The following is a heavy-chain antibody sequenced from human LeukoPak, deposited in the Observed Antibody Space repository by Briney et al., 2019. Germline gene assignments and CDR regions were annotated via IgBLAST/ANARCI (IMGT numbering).Heavy chain of an antibody. J-gene: IGHJ4*02. CDR1: GGSISSYY. V-gene: IGHV4-59*01. CDR3: AREHPSIVGATDYFDY. D-gene: IGHD1-26*01. Sequence: PSETLSLTSTVSGGSISSYYRSWIRQPPGKGLEWIGYIYYSGSTNYNPSLKSRVTISVDTSKNQFSLKLSSVTAADTAVYYCAREHPSIVGATDYFDYWGQGTLVSVSS. CDR2: IYYSGST.